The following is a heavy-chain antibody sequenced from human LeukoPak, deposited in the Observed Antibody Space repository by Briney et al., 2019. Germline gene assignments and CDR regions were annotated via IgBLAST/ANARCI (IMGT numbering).Heavy chain of an antibody. D-gene: IGHD3-3*01. CDR2: ISSASTTI. Sequence: GGSLRLSCAASEFTFSSYSMNWVRQAPGKGLEWVPYISSASTTIYYVDSVKGRFTVSRDNAKNSLSLQMNSLRAEDTAVYYCARYDFWSEGPYYFDYWGQGTLVTVSS. CDR1: EFTFSSYS. V-gene: IGHV3-48*04. J-gene: IGHJ4*02. CDR3: ARYDFWSEGPYYFDY.